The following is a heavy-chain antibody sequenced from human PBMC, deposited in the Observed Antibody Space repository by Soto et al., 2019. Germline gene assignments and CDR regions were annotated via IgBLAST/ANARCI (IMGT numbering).Heavy chain of an antibody. J-gene: IGHJ4*02. CDR2: IYYSGST. CDR3: ARHRGRITIVGVVIRAFDY. V-gene: IGHV4-39*01. D-gene: IGHD3-3*01. Sequence: QLQLQESGPGLVKPSETLSLTCTVSGGSISSSSYYWGWIRQPPGKGLEWIGSIYYSGSTYYTPSLKSRVTLSLDTSKTKFSLKLSSVNAADTAVYYCARHRGRITIVGVVIRAFDYWCQGTLVTVSS. CDR1: GGSISSSSYY.